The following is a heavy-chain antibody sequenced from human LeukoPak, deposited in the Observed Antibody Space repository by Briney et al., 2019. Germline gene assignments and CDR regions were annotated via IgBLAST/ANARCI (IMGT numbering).Heavy chain of an antibody. CDR1: GGSISSYY. D-gene: IGHD2-21*02. V-gene: IGHV4-59*01. CDR3: ARTPYCGGDCYYFDY. CDR2: IYYSGST. Sequence: PSETLSLTCTVSGGSISSYYWSWIRQPPGEGLEWIGYIYYSGSTNYNPSLKSRVTISVDTSKNQFSLKLSSVTAADTAVYYCARTPYCGGDCYYFDYWGQGTLVTVSS. J-gene: IGHJ4*02.